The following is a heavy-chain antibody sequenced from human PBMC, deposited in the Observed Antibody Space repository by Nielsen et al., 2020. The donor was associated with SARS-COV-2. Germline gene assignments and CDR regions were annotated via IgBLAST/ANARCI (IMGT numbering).Heavy chain of an antibody. J-gene: IGHJ4*02. Sequence: GESLKISCAASGFIFGDYVMHWVRQAPGQGLEWMGVINPSGGSTSYAQKFQGRVTMTRDTSMNTAYLELTRLKSDDTAVYYCASLGWTGYTGYDYGHWGQGTLVSVSS. V-gene: IGHV1-46*01. CDR3: ASLGWTGYTGYDYGH. D-gene: IGHD5-12*01. CDR2: INPSGGST. CDR1: GFIFGDYV.